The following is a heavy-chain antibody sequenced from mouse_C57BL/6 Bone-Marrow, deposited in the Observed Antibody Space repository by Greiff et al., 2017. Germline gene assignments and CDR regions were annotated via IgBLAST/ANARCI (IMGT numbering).Heavy chain of an antibody. J-gene: IGHJ3*01. CDR2: INPSSGYT. D-gene: IGHD2-3*01. Sequence: QVQLQQSGAELAKPGASVKLSCKASGYTFTSYWMHWVKQRPGQGLEWIGYINPSSGYTKYNQKFKDKATLTADESSSTAYMQLSSLTYEDSAVYYCANDGVAYWGQGTLVTVSA. V-gene: IGHV1-7*01. CDR1: GYTFTSYW. CDR3: ANDGVAY.